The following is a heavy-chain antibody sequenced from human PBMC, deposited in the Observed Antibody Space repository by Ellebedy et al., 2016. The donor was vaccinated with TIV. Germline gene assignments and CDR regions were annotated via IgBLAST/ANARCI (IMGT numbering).Heavy chain of an antibody. D-gene: IGHD2/OR15-2a*01. V-gene: IGHV4-39*01. CDR3: ARLGTVLSQDAFDI. J-gene: IGHJ3*02. CDR1: GGSISSSSYY. Sequence: SETLSLXCTVSGGSISSSSYYWGWIRQPPGKGLEWIGSIYYSGSTYYNPSLKSRVTISVDTPKNQFSLKLSSVTAADTAVYYCARLGTVLSQDAFDIWGQGTMATVSS. CDR2: IYYSGST.